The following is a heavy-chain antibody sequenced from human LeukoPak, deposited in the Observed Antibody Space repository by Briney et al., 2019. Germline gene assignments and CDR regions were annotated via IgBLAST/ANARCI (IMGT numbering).Heavy chain of an antibody. CDR1: GGSFGHYY. CDR2: ISYTGYT. CDR3: ARHITYSDYIDC. D-gene: IGHD4-11*01. Sequence: SETLSLTCTVSGGSFGHYYWSWVRQPPGKGLEWIGYISYTGYTNYNPPLKSRVTISMDTSKNQFSLRPRSVTAADTALYFCARHITYSDYIDCWGQGTPVTVSS. J-gene: IGHJ4*02. V-gene: IGHV4-59*08.